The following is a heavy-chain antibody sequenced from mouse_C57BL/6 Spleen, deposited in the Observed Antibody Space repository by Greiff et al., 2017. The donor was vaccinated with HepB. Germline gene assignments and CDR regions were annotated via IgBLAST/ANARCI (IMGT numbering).Heavy chain of an antibody. CDR1: GFTFTDYY. J-gene: IGHJ4*01. V-gene: IGHV7-3*01. CDR3: ARTIEASMDY. CDR2: IRNKANGYTT. Sequence: EVHLVESGGGLVQPGGSLSLSCAASGFTFTDYYMSWVRQPPGKALEWLGFIRNKANGYTTEYSASVKGRFTISRDNSQSILYLQMNALRAEDSATYYCARTIEASMDYWGQGTSVTVSS. D-gene: IGHD2-12*01.